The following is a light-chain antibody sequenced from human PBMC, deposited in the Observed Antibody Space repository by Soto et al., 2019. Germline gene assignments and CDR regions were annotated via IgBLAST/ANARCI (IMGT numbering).Light chain of an antibody. Sequence: EIVITQSPATLSVSPGERATLSCRASQSVSSNLAWFQQKLGQAPRLLIYGASARATGIPARFSGSGSGTEFTLTISSLQSEDFAVYYCQQYNNWPPYTFGQGTKLEIK. CDR1: QSVSSN. J-gene: IGKJ2*01. V-gene: IGKV3-15*01. CDR3: QQYNNWPPYT. CDR2: GAS.